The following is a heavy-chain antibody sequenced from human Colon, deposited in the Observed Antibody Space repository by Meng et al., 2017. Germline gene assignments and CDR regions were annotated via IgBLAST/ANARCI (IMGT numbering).Heavy chain of an antibody. J-gene: IGHJ4*02. CDR1: GSTLSSYA. V-gene: IGHV1-3*01. CDR3: TSPIY. D-gene: IGHD3-9*01. CDR2: INLGNGNT. Sequence: QALLVQSGAEVKKPGSSVKVSCEASGSTLSSYAVHWVRQAPGQRLEWMGWINLGNGNTKYSQNFQGRVTITRDTSASTAYMELSSLTSEDTAVYYCTSPIYWGQGTLVTVSS.